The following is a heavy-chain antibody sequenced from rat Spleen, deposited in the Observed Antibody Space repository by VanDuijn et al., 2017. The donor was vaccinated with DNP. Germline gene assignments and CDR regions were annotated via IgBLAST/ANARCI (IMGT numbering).Heavy chain of an antibody. V-gene: IGHV5-58*01. CDR2: INNDGGTT. CDR1: GFTFSNSW. J-gene: IGHJ2*01. Sequence: EVQLVESGGGLVQPGRSMKLSCVASGFTFSNSWMYWIRQAPWKGLEWIGSINNDGGTTYYRDSVKGRFTISRDNAQNTIYLQMNSLRSEDTATYHCTKILDYWGQGVKVTVSS. CDR3: TKILDY.